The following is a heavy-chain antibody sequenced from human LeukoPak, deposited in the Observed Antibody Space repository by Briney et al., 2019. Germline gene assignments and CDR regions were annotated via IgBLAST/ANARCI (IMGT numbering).Heavy chain of an antibody. D-gene: IGHD2-15*01. CDR3: AREDIVVVVAATDAFDI. Sequence: GGSLRLSCAASGFTFSSYSMNWVRQAPGKGLEWVSSISSSSSYIYYADSVKGRFTISRDNAKNSLYLQMNSLRAKDTAVYYCAREDIVVVVAATDAFDIWGQGTMVTVSS. CDR1: GFTFSSYS. CDR2: ISSSSSYI. J-gene: IGHJ3*02. V-gene: IGHV3-21*01.